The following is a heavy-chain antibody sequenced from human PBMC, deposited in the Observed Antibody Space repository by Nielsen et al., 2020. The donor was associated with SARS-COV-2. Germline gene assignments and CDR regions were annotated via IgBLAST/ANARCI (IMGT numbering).Heavy chain of an antibody. CDR1: GYTFTSYG. CDR3: ARVGSGVVPGPLGIGMWYSYYYMDV. Sequence: ASVKVSCKASGYTFTSYGINWVRQAPGQELEWMGWISAYNGNTNYAQKLQGRVTMTTDTSTSTADMELRSLRSDDTAVYYCARVGSGVVPGPLGIGMWYSYYYMDVWGKGTTVTVSS. CDR2: ISAYNGNT. J-gene: IGHJ6*03. D-gene: IGHD2-2*01. V-gene: IGHV1-18*04.